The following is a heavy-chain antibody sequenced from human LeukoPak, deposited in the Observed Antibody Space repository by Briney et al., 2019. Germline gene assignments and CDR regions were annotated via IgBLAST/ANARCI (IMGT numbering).Heavy chain of an antibody. Sequence: PSETLSLTCGVSGGSSGGFYRSWLRQPPGKGLEWIAEINHNRQTHYNPSLESRVTISTDTSKNQVSLNLTSVTAADTAVYYCARLDDVWSGSYPNWGQGTLVSVSS. CDR2: INHNRQT. D-gene: IGHD3-3*01. J-gene: IGHJ4*02. CDR3: ARLDDVWSGSYPN. CDR1: GGSSGGFY. V-gene: IGHV4-34*01.